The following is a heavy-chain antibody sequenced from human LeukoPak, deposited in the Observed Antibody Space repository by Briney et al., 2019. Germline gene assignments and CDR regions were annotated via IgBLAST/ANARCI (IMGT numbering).Heavy chain of an antibody. CDR3: ARDRYCSGGSCYRWFDP. D-gene: IGHD2-15*01. CDR2: INPNSGVT. CDR1: GYTFTDYY. J-gene: IGHJ5*02. Sequence: ASVKVSCKASGYTFTDYYIHWVRQAPGQGLKWMGWINPNSGVTNYAQKFQGRVTMTRDTSITTAYMELSRLRSDDTAVYYCARDRYCSGGSCYRWFDPWGQGTLVTVSS. V-gene: IGHV1-2*02.